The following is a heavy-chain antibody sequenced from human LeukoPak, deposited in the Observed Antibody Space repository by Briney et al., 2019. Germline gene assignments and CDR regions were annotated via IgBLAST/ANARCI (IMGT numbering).Heavy chain of an antibody. CDR1: GYSFTGYY. Sequence: GASVKVSSKASGYSFTGYYMHWVRQAPGQGLEWMGWINPNSGGTNYAQNFQGRVTMTRDTSISTAYMELSRLRSADTAVYYCAGAGYTGFDLGYWGQGTLVTVSS. D-gene: IGHD5-12*01. J-gene: IGHJ4*02. CDR3: AGAGYTGFDLGY. V-gene: IGHV1-2*02. CDR2: INPNSGGT.